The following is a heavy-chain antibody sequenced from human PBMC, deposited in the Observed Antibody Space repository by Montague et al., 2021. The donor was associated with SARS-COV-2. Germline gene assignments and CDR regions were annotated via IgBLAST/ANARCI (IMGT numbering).Heavy chain of an antibody. CDR1: GGSFSGYY. CDR2: INHSGST. CDR3: ARAYGDYILLFYYYYGMDV. Sequence: SETLSLTCAVYGGSFSGYYWSWIRQPPGKGLEWIGEINHSGSTNYNPSLKSRVTISVDTSKNQFSLKLSSVTAADTAVYYCARAYGDYILLFYYYYGMDVWAKGPRSPSP. J-gene: IGHJ6*02. D-gene: IGHD4-17*01. V-gene: IGHV4-34*01.